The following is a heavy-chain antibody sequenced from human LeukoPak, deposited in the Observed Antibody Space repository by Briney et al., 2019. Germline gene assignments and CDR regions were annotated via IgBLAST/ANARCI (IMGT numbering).Heavy chain of an antibody. V-gene: IGHV4-39*01. CDR2: IDSSGTT. D-gene: IGHD5-18*01. J-gene: IGHJ4*02. CDR1: GASLSRDTYF. Sequence: SETLSLTCTGSGASLSRDTYFWGWIRQSPEKGLEWIGSIDSSGTTHYNSSLKSRVVISVDTSRNEVSLNLTSVTSADTAVYYCARHGYIQFWLYWGQGTQVIVSS. CDR3: ARHGYIQFWLY.